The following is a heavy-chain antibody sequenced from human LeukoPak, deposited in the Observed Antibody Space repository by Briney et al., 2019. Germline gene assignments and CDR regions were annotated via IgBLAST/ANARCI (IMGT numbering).Heavy chain of an antibody. Sequence: PSETLSLTCAVSGGSISSSNWWSWVRQPLGKGLEWIGEISHTGTTNYNPSLKSRVTISLDKSKIQFSLKLNSVTAADTAVYYCARDAYSSGFFFDYWGQGTLVTVSS. J-gene: IGHJ4*02. CDR3: ARDAYSSGFFFDY. V-gene: IGHV4-4*02. CDR1: GGSISSSNW. D-gene: IGHD6-19*01. CDR2: ISHTGTT.